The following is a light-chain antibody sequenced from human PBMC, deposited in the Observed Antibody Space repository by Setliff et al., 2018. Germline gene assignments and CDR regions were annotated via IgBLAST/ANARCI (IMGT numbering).Light chain of an antibody. J-gene: IGLJ1*01. CDR2: DVS. Sequence: QSVLTQPASVSGSPGQSITISCTGTSSDVGGYNLVSWYQQHTGKVPRLMIYDVSNRPSGVSNRSSGSKIGNTASLTISGLQTEDEADYYCCSFTSSSTLPYVFGTGTKVTVL. V-gene: IGLV2-14*03. CDR1: SSDVGGYNL. CDR3: CSFTSSSTLPYV.